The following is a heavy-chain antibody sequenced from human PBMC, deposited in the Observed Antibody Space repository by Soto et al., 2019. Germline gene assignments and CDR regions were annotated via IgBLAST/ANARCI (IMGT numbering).Heavy chain of an antibody. CDR2: IYSGGSA. CDR3: ARHGYSYGGCYFDY. D-gene: IGHD5-18*01. CDR1: GFTVSSNY. Sequence: EVQLVESGGGLVQPGGSLRLSCAASGFTVSSNYMSWVRQAPGKGLEWVSVIYSGGSAYYADSVKGRFTISRDNSKNTLYLQMNSLRADDTAVYYCARHGYSYGGCYFDYWGQGTLVTVSS. J-gene: IGHJ4*02. V-gene: IGHV3-66*04.